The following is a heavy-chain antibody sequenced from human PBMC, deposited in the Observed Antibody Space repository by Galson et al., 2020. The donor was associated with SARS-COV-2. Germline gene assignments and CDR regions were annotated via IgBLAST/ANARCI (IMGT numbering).Heavy chain of an antibody. D-gene: IGHD6-13*01. Sequence: SETLSLTCTVSGDSISSSNYYWAWIRQPPGKGLEWVGSVSYSGTTYSNPSLRGRVTISIDASKTQFSLKLSSATAADTAVYYCARVPYSSSWYVDYWGQGTLVAVSS. V-gene: IGHV4-39*07. CDR2: VSYSGTT. CDR1: GDSISSSNYY. J-gene: IGHJ4*02. CDR3: ARVPYSSSWYVDY.